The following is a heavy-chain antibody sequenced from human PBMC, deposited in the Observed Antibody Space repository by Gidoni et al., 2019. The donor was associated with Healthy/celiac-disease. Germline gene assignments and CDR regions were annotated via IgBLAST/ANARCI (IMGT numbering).Heavy chain of an antibody. V-gene: IGHV3-30*04. D-gene: IGHD4-17*01. CDR3: ARALTTVTTEEVFDY. J-gene: IGHJ4*02. CDR1: GFTFSSYA. Sequence: QVQLVESGGGVVQPGRSLRLSCAASGFTFSSYAMHWVRQAPGKGLVWVAVISYDGSNKYYADSVKGRFTISRDNSKNTLYLQMNSLRAEDTAVYYCARALTTVTTEEVFDYWGQGTLVTVSS. CDR2: ISYDGSNK.